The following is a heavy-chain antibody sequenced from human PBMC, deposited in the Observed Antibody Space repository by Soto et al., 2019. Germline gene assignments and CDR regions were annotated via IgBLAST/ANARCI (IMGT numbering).Heavy chain of an antibody. CDR2: IYHSGST. CDR1: GGSISSGGYS. D-gene: IGHD3-16*02. Sequence: SETLSLTCAVSGGSISSGGYSWSWIRQPPGKGLEWIGYIYHSGSTYYNPSLKSRVTISVDRSKNQFSLKLSSVTAADTAVYYCARASMITVGGVIVIDAFDIWGQGTMVTVSS. CDR3: ARASMITVGGVIVIDAFDI. J-gene: IGHJ3*02. V-gene: IGHV4-30-2*01.